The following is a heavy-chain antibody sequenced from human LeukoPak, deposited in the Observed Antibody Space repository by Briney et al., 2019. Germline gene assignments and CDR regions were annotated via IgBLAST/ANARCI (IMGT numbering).Heavy chain of an antibody. J-gene: IGHJ4*02. CDR2: INPNSGGT. D-gene: IGHD5-12*01. V-gene: IGHV1-2*02. Sequence: ASVKVSCKASGYTFTGYYMHWVRQAPGQGLEWMGWINPNSGGTNYAQKFQGRVTMTRDTSISTAYMELSRLRSDDTAVYYCARDRGSGYDPFDYWGQGTLVTVSS. CDR3: ARDRGSGYDPFDY. CDR1: GYTFTGYY.